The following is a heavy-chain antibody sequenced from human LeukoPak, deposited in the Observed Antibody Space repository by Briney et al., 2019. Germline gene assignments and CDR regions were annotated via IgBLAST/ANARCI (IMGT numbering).Heavy chain of an antibody. V-gene: IGHV4-31*03. J-gene: IGHJ3*02. D-gene: IGHD7-27*01. CDR2: IYHSGST. Sequence: SETLSLTCTVSGGSISSGGYYWSWIRQHPGKGLEWIGYIYHSGSTYYNPSLKSRVTISGDTSKNQFSLKLSSVTAADTAVYYCARAELTGDRRDAFDIWGQGTMVTVSS. CDR1: GGSISSGGYY. CDR3: ARAELTGDRRDAFDI.